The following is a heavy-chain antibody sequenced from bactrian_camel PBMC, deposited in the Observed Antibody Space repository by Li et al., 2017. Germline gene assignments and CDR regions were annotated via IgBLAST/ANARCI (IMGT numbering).Heavy chain of an antibody. CDR3: SAGLCSRYRPLLERSGFGY. CDR1: GYTYSTYC. D-gene: IGHD5*01. CDR2: IGRDGST. J-gene: IGHJ6*01. V-gene: IGHV3S55*01. Sequence: HVQLVESGGGSVQAGGSLRLSCLASGYTYSTYCIGWFRQAPGKEREGVAAIGRDGSTTYADSVKGRFTISKDSAKNTLRLQMNSLKPEDTGMYYCSAGLCSRYRPLLERSGFGYWGQGTQVTVS.